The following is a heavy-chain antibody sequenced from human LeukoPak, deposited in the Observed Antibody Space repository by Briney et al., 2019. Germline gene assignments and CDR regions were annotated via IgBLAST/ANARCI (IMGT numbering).Heavy chain of an antibody. J-gene: IGHJ4*02. CDR1: GYSFASYW. CDR3: ARIDPDTGATTGDY. V-gene: IGHV5-51*01. CDR2: IYPGASDT. D-gene: IGHD1-26*01. Sequence: GESLKISCKGSGYSFASYWIGWVREMPGKGLEWMGIIYPGASDTRYSPSLQGQVTISADKSISTAYLQWSSLKASDTAMYYCARIDPDTGATTGDYWGQGTLVTVSS.